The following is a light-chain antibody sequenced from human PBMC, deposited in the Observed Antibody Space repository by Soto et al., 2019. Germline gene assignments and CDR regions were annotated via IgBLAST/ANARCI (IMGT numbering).Light chain of an antibody. V-gene: IGKV3-15*01. Sequence: EIVMTQSPATLSLSPGERAALSCRASQRITREVAWYQQKPGQPPRLLIYGASTRATGVPARFTGSESGSEITLTISGLQSEDLAVYCCPQGHNLPLTFGQGTRLEI. CDR2: GAS. CDR1: QRITRE. CDR3: PQGHNLPLT. J-gene: IGKJ2*01.